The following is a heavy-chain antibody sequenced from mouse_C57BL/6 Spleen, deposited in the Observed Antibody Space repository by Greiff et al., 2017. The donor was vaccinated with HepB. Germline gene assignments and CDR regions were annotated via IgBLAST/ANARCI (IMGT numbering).Heavy chain of an antibody. D-gene: IGHD3-2*02. Sequence: QVTLKVSGPELVKPGASVKISCKASGYAFSSSWMNWVKQRPGKGLEWIGRIYPGDGDTNYNGKFKGKATLTADKSSSTAYMQLSSLTSEDSAVYFCAETAQAPFAYWGQGTLVTVSA. CDR3: AETAQAPFAY. J-gene: IGHJ3*01. CDR1: GYAFSSSW. V-gene: IGHV1-82*01. CDR2: IYPGDGDT.